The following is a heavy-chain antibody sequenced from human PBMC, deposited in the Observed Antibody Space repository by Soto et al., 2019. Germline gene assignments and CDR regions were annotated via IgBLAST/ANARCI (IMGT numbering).Heavy chain of an antibody. CDR3: ARGKDGYNSFDY. CDR1: GGSISSYY. J-gene: IGHJ4*02. CDR2: IYYSGST. Sequence: KTSETLSLTCTVSGGSISSYYCSWIRQPPGKGLEWIGYIYYSGSTNYNPSLKSRVTISVDTSKNQFSLKLSSVTAADTAVYYCARGKDGYNSFDYWGQGTLVTVSS. V-gene: IGHV4-59*01. D-gene: IGHD5-12*01.